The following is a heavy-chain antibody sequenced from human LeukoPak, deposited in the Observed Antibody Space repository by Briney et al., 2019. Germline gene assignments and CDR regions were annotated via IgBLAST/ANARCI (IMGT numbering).Heavy chain of an antibody. J-gene: IGHJ4*02. CDR3: ARDRMILGVPSDY. CDR1: GYTFTSYT. Sequence: ASVKVSCKASGYTFTSYTINWVRQAPGQGLEWMGWISVHNGNTKYAQKLQGRVTLTTDTSTSTAYMELRSLRSDDTAVYYCARDRMILGVPSDYWGQGTLVTLSS. D-gene: IGHD3-16*01. CDR2: ISVHNGNT. V-gene: IGHV1-18*01.